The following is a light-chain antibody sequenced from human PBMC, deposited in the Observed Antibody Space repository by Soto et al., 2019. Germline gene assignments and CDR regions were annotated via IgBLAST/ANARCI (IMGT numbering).Light chain of an antibody. J-gene: IGKJ4*01. V-gene: IGKV3-20*01. CDR3: QQYGSSPPLT. CDR1: QSVTSNY. CDR2: AAS. Sequence: EIVLTQSPGTLSLSPGERATLSCRASQSVTSNYLTWYQQKPGQAPRLLIYAASSSATGAPDRFSGSGSGTDFTLTISNLEPEDFALYYCQQYGSSPPLTFGGGTKVEIK.